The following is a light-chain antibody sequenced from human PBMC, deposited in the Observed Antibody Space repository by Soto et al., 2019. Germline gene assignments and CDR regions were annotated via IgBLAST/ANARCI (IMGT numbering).Light chain of an antibody. Sequence: FTQSPSSRSAAVGDRVSITCRPSQGISTFLAWYQLKPGKAPKLLIYAASTLQSGVPSRFSGSGSGTDFSLTIMRLQPDYFAAFSSQQLITSSVTSGGGTKVDIK. CDR3: QQLITSSVT. CDR2: AAS. V-gene: IGKV1-9*01. J-gene: IGKJ4*01. CDR1: QGISTF.